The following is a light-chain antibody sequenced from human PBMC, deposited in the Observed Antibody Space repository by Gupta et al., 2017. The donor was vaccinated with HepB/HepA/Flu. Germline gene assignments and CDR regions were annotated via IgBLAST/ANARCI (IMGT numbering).Light chain of an antibody. J-gene: IGLJ1*01. V-gene: IGLV2-11*01. CDR3: CSYAGGYSIYV. Sequence: SALTQPRSVSGSPVQSVTISCTGTSSDSGGCNYVCWYQQRPGEAPKLIIYDVKKRTAGVPDRFSGAKSGNTASLTITGVQAGDEADYYCCSYAGGYSIYVFGTGTKVTVL. CDR1: SSDSGGCNY. CDR2: DVK.